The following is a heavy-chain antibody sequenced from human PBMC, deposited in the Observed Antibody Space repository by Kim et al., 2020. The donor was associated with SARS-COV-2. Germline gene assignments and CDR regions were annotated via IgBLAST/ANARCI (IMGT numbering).Heavy chain of an antibody. J-gene: IGHJ4*02. Sequence: ASVKVSCKTSGYTFTDYYMHWVRQAPGQGLEWMGWIDPNSGGTRFSQKFQGRVTVTRDTSISTAYIELSGLRSDDTAVYYSSKSRAFDYWGQGTLAT. V-gene: IGHV1-2*02. CDR1: GYTFTDYY. D-gene: IGHD1-26*01. CDR2: IDPNSGGT. CDR3: SKSRAFDY.